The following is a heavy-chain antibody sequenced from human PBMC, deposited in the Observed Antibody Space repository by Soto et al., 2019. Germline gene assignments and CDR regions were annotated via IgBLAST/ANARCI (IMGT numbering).Heavy chain of an antibody. CDR3: ARVVRRVGYCISTSGIGYYYYGMDV. CDR2: IIPIFGTA. Sequence: QVQLVQSGAEVKKPGSSVKVSCKASGGTFSSYAISWVRQAPGQGLEWMGGIIPIFGTANYAQKFQGRVTITADESTSTAYMELGSLRSEDTAVYYCARVVRRVGYCISTSGIGYYYYGMDVWGQGTTVTVSS. CDR1: GGTFSSYA. V-gene: IGHV1-69*12. D-gene: IGHD2-2*01. J-gene: IGHJ6*02.